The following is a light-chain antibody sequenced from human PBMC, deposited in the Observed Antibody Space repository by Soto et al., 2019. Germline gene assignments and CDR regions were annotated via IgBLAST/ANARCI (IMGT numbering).Light chain of an antibody. CDR2: GIS. J-gene: IGKJ1*01. Sequence: EVVMTQSPATLSVSPGERATLSCRASQSINRNYLAWYQQKPGQAPRLLIYGISSRATGIPDRFSGSGSGTEFTLTISSLQPEDFAVYYCQQYGSSPLWTFGQGTKVDTK. CDR3: QQYGSSPLWT. CDR1: QSINRNY. V-gene: IGKV3-20*01.